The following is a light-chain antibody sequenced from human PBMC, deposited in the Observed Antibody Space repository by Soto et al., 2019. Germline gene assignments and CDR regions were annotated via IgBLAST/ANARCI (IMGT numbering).Light chain of an antibody. J-gene: IGKJ1*01. CDR3: QQYNRYSWT. CDR2: KAS. CDR1: QSISSW. V-gene: IGKV1-5*03. Sequence: DIQMTQSPSTLSASVGDRVTITCRASQSISSWLAWYQQKPGKAPTLLIYKASSLESGVPSRFSGSGSGKEFTLTISSLQPDDFATYYCQQYNRYSWTFGQGTKVEIK.